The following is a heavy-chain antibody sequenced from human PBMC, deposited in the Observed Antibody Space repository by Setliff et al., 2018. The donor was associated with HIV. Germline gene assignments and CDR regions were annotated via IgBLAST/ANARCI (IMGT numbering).Heavy chain of an antibody. CDR1: GGSFSGYY. CDR3: ARRTSFIVGEVAGNFDY. D-gene: IGHD6-19*01. J-gene: IGHJ4*02. Sequence: LSLTCDVYGGSFSGYYWSWIRQSPEKGLEWIGEINDIGSTKYNPSLKSRFTISADIPNNQFSLNLKSVTAADTGVFYCARRTSFIVGEVAGNFDYWGQGTPVTV. V-gene: IGHV4-34*01. CDR2: INDIGST.